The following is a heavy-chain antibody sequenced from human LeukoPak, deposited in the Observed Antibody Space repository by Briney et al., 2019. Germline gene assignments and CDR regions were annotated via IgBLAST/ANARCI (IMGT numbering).Heavy chain of an antibody. Sequence: SETLSLTCAVSGYSISSGYYWGWIRQPPGKGLEWIRSIYHSGSTYYNPSLKSRVTISVDTSKNQFSLKLSSVTAADTAVYYCARGGFYYDILTGYLTWGQGTLVTVSS. D-gene: IGHD3-9*01. CDR3: ARGGFYYDILTGYLT. J-gene: IGHJ5*02. CDR2: IYHSGST. CDR1: GYSISSGYY. V-gene: IGHV4-38-2*01.